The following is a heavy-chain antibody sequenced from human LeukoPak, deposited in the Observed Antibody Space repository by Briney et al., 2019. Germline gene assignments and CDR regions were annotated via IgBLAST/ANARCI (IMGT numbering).Heavy chain of an antibody. CDR2: ISSSGTTT. J-gene: IGHJ6*02. D-gene: IGHD6-13*01. CDR3: AKGGSNWPNDYGMDV. V-gene: IGHV3-48*01. Sequence: GGSLRLSCAASGFIFSRNNMNWVRQAPGKGLEWVSYISSSGTTTYYADSMKGRFTISRDNSKNTLYLQMNSLRAEDTAVYYCAKGGSNWPNDYGMDVWGQGTTVTVSS. CDR1: GFIFSRNN.